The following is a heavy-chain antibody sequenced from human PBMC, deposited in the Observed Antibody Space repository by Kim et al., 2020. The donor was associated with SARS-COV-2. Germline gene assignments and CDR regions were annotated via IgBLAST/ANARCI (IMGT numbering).Heavy chain of an antibody. Sequence: GGSLRLSCAASGFTFSNAWMNWVRQAPGKGLEWLGRIKSKANGGTTDYAAPVKGRITISRDDSKNTVYLQMNSLKTEDSAVYYCNTGGYFFDYWGQGTLVTVSS. J-gene: IGHJ4*02. CDR3: NTGGYFFDY. D-gene: IGHD3-16*01. CDR2: IKSKANGGTT. CDR1: GFTFSNAW. V-gene: IGHV3-15*01.